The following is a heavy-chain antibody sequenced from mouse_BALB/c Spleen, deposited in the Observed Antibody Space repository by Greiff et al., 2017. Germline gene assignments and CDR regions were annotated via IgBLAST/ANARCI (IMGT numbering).Heavy chain of an antibody. CDR3: ARGHDPYAMDY. V-gene: IGHV5-6-5*01. Sequence: EVKLMESGGGLVKPGGSLKLSCAASGFTFSSYAMSWVRQTPEKRLEWVASISSGGSTYYPDSVKGRFTISRDNARNILYLQMSSLRSEDTAMYYCARGHDPYAMDYWGQGTSVTVSS. CDR1: GFTFSSYA. J-gene: IGHJ4*01. CDR2: ISSGGST.